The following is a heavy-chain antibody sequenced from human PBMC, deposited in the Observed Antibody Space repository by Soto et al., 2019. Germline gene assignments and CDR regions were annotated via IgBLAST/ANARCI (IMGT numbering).Heavy chain of an antibody. J-gene: IGHJ3*02. D-gene: IGHD3-10*01. CDR3: AKGGSGSYSNAFDI. V-gene: IGHV4-39*01. Sequence: SETLCLPCTVAGGSIISGGYYCSWNHQHPGKGLEWIGYIYYSGSTYYNPSLKSRVTISVDTSKNQFSLKLSSVTAADTAVYYCAKGGSGSYSNAFDIWGKGTMVTVSS. CDR1: GGSIISGGYY. CDR2: IYYSGST.